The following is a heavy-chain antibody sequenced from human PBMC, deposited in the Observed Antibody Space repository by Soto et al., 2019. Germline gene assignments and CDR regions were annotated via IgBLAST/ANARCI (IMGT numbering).Heavy chain of an antibody. Sequence: PSETLSLTCNVSGGSIRSYHWSWIRQPAVKPLEWVGRIYSKGSTNHDLSLKKRAIMSLDSSKSQFSRKVGSVNHADAAVYDCAREGASGFGMDVWGQGTTVTVSS. CDR3: AREGASGFGMDV. CDR1: GGSIRSYH. V-gene: IGHV4-4*07. CDR2: IYSKGST. D-gene: IGHD1-26*01. J-gene: IGHJ6*02.